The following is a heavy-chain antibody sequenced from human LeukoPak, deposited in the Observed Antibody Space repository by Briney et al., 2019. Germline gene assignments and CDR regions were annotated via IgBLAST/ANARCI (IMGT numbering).Heavy chain of an antibody. J-gene: IGHJ4*02. Sequence: SETLSLTCAVYGGSFSGYNWSWIRQPPGKGLEWIGEINHSGSTNYNPSLKSRVTISVDTSKNQFSLKLSSVTAADTAVYYCARTKSSGSYPDYWGQGTLVTVSS. V-gene: IGHV4-34*01. D-gene: IGHD3-22*01. CDR1: GGSFSGYN. CDR3: ARTKSSGSYPDY. CDR2: INHSGST.